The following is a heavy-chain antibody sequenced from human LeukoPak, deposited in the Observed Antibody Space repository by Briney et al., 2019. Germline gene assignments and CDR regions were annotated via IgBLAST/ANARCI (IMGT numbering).Heavy chain of an antibody. CDR3: AREPVVVVAAIYYYYGMDV. CDR1: GGSISSYY. Sequence: PSETLSLTCTVSGGSISSYYWSWIRQPAGKGLEWIGRIYTSGSTNYNPSLKSRVTMSVDTSKNQFSLKLSSVTAADTAVYYCAREPVVVVAAIYYYYGMDVWGQGTTVTVSS. J-gene: IGHJ6*02. D-gene: IGHD2-15*01. CDR2: IYTSGST. V-gene: IGHV4-4*07.